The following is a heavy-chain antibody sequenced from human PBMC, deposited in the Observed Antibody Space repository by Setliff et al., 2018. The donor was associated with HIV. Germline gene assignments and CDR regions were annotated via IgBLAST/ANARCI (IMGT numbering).Heavy chain of an antibody. V-gene: IGHV4-38-2*02. D-gene: IGHD2-21*02. Sequence: SETLSLTCTVSGDSISSDFSWGWIRQPPGKGLEWIESIYHSGNTYYMPALQSLVTISVDMSKNQFSLNLNSVTAADTAVYYCARGQGCGGGCHYAFEMWGQGTMVTVSS. CDR2: IYHSGNT. J-gene: IGHJ3*02. CDR3: ARGQGCGGGCHYAFEM. CDR1: GDSISSDFS.